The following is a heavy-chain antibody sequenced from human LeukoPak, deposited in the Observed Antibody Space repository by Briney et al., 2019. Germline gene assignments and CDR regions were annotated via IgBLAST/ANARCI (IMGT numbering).Heavy chain of an antibody. J-gene: IGHJ4*02. V-gene: IGHV3-21*01. CDR1: GFTFSSYS. D-gene: IGHD1-1*01. CDR3: AKATTGTTEAYFDY. Sequence: GGSLRLSCAASGFTFSSYSMNWVRQAPGKGLEWVSSITSSNTYIHYADSVKGRFTISRDNAKNSLYLQMNCLRAEDTAIYYCAKATTGTTEAYFDYWGQGTLVTVSS. CDR2: ITSSNTYI.